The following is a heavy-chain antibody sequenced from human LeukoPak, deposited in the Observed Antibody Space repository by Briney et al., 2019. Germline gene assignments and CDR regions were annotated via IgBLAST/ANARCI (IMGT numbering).Heavy chain of an antibody. V-gene: IGHV4-61*02. CDR1: GDSISSGDYY. D-gene: IGHD5-18*01. CDR2: ISSSGST. CDR3: ARDSPNPEDTAMVFFDY. J-gene: IGHJ4*02. Sequence: SETPSLTCTVSGDSISSGDYYWSWIRQPAGKGLEWIGRISSSGSTNYNPSLKSRVTISVDTSKNQFSLKLSSVTAADTAVYYCARDSPNPEDTAMVFFDYWGQGTLVTVSS.